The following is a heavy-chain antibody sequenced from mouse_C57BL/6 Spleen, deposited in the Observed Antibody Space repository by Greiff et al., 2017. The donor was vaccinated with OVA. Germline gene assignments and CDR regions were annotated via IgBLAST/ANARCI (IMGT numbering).Heavy chain of an antibody. CDR1: GYTFTEYT. D-gene: IGHD2-3*01. J-gene: IGHJ2*01. Sequence: VQLQQSGAELVKPGASVTLSCKASGYTFTEYTIHWVKQRPGQGLEWIGWIYPGSGSITYNEKFKGKATLTADKSSSTAYMELSSLTSEDSAVYFCARHGYDGYPFDYWGQGTTLTVSS. CDR2: IYPGSGSI. CDR3: ARHGYDGYPFDY. V-gene: IGHV1-62-2*01.